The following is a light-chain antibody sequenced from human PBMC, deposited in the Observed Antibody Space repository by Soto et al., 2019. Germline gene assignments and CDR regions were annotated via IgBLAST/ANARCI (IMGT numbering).Light chain of an antibody. Sequence: EIVMTQSPATLSVSPGERATLSCRASQSVSSNLAWYQQKPGQAPRLLIYRASTRATGIPARFSGSGSGTVCTLTISSLQSQDFADYYCQQYNNWRTFGQGTKVEI. V-gene: IGKV3-15*01. J-gene: IGKJ1*01. CDR3: QQYNNWRT. CDR1: QSVSSN. CDR2: RAS.